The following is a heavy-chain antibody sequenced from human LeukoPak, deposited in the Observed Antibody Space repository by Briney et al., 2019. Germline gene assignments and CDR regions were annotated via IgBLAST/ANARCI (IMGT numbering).Heavy chain of an antibody. V-gene: IGHV1-2*02. CDR1: GYTFTGYY. CDR2: INPNSGGT. CDR3: ARVLAVAGTTPFDY. J-gene: IGHJ4*02. D-gene: IGHD6-19*01. Sequence: ASVKVSRKAFGYTFTGYYMHWVRQAPGQGLEWMGWINPNSGGTNYAQKFQGRVTMTRDTSISTAYMELSRLRSDDTAVYYCARVLAVAGTTPFDYWGQGTLVTVSS.